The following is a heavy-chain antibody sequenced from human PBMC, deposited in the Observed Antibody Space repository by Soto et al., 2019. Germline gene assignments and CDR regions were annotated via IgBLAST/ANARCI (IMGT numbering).Heavy chain of an antibody. J-gene: IGHJ6*02. D-gene: IGHD2-15*01. Sequence: PEDSLKISCKGSGYSFTSYSIGWVRQMPGKGLEWMGIIYPGDSDTRYSPSFQGQVTISADKSISTAYLQWSSLKASDTAMYYCARHSSRSPGVVAATLFRGGRPNYGMDVWGQGTTVTVSS. CDR2: IYPGDSDT. V-gene: IGHV5-51*01. CDR1: GYSFTSYS. CDR3: ARHSSRSPGVVAATLFRGGRPNYGMDV.